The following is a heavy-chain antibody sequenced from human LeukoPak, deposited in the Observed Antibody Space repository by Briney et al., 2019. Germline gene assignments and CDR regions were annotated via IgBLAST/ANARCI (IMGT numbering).Heavy chain of an antibody. Sequence: SETLSLTCTVSGGSISSSSYYWGWIRQPPGKGLEWIGNIYYSGSTYYNPSLKSRVTISVDTSKNQFSLKLSSVTAADTAVYYCARVRMVRGVHLHYFDYWGQGTLVTVSS. V-gene: IGHV4-39*07. CDR2: IYYSGST. CDR1: GGSISSSSYY. D-gene: IGHD3-10*01. J-gene: IGHJ4*02. CDR3: ARVRMVRGVHLHYFDY.